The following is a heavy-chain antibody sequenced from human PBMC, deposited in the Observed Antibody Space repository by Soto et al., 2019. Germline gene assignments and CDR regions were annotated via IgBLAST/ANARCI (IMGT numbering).Heavy chain of an antibody. CDR1: GGTFSSFA. Sequence: QVQLVQSGSEVKKPGSSVKVSCKVSGGTFSSFAISWVRQAPGQGLEWIGGIIPAIGTPDHAPKFRGRVTITADESTSTAYLELSSLTSNDTAAYFCARDYGRQALGLWGQGTKVTVSS. CDR3: ARDYGRQALGL. J-gene: IGHJ3*01. D-gene: IGHD3-10*01. V-gene: IGHV1-69*01. CDR2: IIPAIGTP.